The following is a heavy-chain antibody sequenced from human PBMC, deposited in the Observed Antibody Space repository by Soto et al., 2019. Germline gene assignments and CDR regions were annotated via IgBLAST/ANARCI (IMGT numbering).Heavy chain of an antibody. V-gene: IGHV3-74*01. CDR2: INSDGISI. J-gene: IGHJ4*01. CDR1: GFTFSSYW. Sequence: EVQLVESGGGLVQPGGSLRLSCAASGFTFSSYWMHWVRQVPGKGLVWVSRINSDGISITYADSVKGRFTTSRDNAKNTLYLQMNSLRAEDTAVYYCVRGTLALDYWGLGTLVTVSS. CDR3: VRGTLALDY.